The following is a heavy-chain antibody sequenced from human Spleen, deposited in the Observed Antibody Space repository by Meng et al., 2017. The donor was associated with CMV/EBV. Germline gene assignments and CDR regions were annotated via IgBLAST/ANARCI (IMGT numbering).Heavy chain of an antibody. J-gene: IGHJ4*02. Sequence: CTVSGGSISSNNYYWGWIRQPPGKGLEWIGRIYYSGSTNYNPSLKSRVTISVDTSKNQFSLNLSSVTAADTAVYYCAREDSSDYFDYWGQGTLVTVSS. D-gene: IGHD3-22*01. CDR3: AREDSSDYFDY. CDR2: IYYSGST. V-gene: IGHV4-39*07. CDR1: GGSISSNNYY.